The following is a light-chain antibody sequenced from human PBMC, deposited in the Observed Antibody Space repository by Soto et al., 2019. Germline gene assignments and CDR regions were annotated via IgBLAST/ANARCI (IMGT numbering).Light chain of an antibody. CDR1: SSNIQSYY. V-gene: IGLV1-47*01. J-gene: IGLJ2*01. CDR2: RNN. Sequence: QSALTQPPSASGTPGQRVTISCSGSSSNIQSYYVYWYQQLPGMAPKLLIYRNNQRPSGVPDRFSGSKSGTSASLAISGLRSEDEADYYCAAWDGSLRGVLFGGGTKLTVL. CDR3: AAWDGSLRGVL.